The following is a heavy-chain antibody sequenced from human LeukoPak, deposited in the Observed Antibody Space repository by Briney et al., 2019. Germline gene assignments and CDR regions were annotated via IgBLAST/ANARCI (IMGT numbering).Heavy chain of an antibody. D-gene: IGHD3-22*01. V-gene: IGHV4-59*08. CDR2: IYYSGST. J-gene: IGHJ4*02. CDR1: GGSISSYY. Sequence: TSETLSLTCTVSGGSISSYYWSWIRQPPGKGLEWIGYIYYSGSTNYNPSLKSRVTISVDTSKNQFSLKLSSVTAADTAVYYCARQVRYDSSGYPFDYWGQGTLVTVSS. CDR3: ARQVRYDSSGYPFDY.